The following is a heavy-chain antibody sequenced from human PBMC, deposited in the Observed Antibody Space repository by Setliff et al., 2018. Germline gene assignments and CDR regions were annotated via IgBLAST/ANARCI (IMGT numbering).Heavy chain of an antibody. D-gene: IGHD1-26*01. CDR1: GGSVSSHY. V-gene: IGHV4-59*02. J-gene: IGHJ3*02. Sequence: SETLSLTCTVSGGSVSSHYWSWIRQPPGKGLEWIGNIYFGGNTYFNPSFKSRVTMSIDTYNSQFSLKLSSVTAADTAIYYCARDASASDGRNAFDIWGQGTMVTVSS. CDR2: IYFGGNT. CDR3: ARDASASDGRNAFDI.